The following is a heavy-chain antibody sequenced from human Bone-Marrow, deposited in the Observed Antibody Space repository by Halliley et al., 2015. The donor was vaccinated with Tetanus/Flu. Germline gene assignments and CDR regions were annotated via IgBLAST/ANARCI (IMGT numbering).Heavy chain of an antibody. D-gene: IGHD5-12*01. Sequence: WVSEISGRGSFSKTADSVKGRFTISRDNAKNSVFLQMTGLRGDDTAVYFCARANSGYDPLVYWGQGALVTVSS. V-gene: IGHV3-11*05. CDR2: ISGRGSFS. J-gene: IGHJ4*02. CDR3: ARANSGYDPLVY.